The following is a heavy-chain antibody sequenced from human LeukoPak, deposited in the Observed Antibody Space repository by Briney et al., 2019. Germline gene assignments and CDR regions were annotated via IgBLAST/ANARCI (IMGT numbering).Heavy chain of an antibody. CDR2: IWYDGSNK. Sequence: GGSLRLSCAAFGFTFSSYGMHWVRQAPGKGLEWVAVIWYDGSNKYYADSVKGRFTISRDNSKNTLYLQMNSLRAEDTAVYYCARDTNYIYYYGMDVWGQGTTVTVSS. D-gene: IGHD4/OR15-4a*01. J-gene: IGHJ6*02. CDR1: GFTFSSYG. V-gene: IGHV3-33*01. CDR3: ARDTNYIYYYGMDV.